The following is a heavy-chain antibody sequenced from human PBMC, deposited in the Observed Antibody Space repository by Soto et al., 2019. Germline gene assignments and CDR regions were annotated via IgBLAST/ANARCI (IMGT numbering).Heavy chain of an antibody. D-gene: IGHD2-15*01. V-gene: IGHV1-18*01. Sequence: ASVKVSCKASGGTFSSYAISWVRQAPGQGLEWMGWISAYNGNTNYAQKLQGRVTMTTDTSTSTAYMELRSLRSDDTAVYYCARILVVVVARDAFDIWGQGTMVTVSS. CDR1: GGTFSSYA. CDR2: ISAYNGNT. J-gene: IGHJ3*02. CDR3: ARILVVVVARDAFDI.